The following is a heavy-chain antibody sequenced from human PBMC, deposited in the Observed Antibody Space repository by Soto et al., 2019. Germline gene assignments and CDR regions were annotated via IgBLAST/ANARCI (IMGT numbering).Heavy chain of an antibody. V-gene: IGHV1-18*01. CDR3: SRAGNSSGWSDVFDI. J-gene: IGHJ3*02. Sequence: GASVKVSCKASGYTFTSYGISWVRQAPGQGLEWMGWISPSGGGTDYAQKFQGRLTMTRDTSTSTVYMELSSLRSDDTAVYYCSRAGNSSGWSDVFDIWGQGTMVTVSS. CDR2: ISPSGGGT. CDR1: GYTFTSYG. D-gene: IGHD6-19*01.